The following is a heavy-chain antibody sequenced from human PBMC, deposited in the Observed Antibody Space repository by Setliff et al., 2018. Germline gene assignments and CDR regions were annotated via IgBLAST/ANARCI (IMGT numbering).Heavy chain of an antibody. J-gene: IGHJ4*02. V-gene: IGHV1-18*01. Sequence: GASVKVSCKASGYEFNNYGIAWVRQAPGQGLEWMGWINGYNGNTFYATKLQGRLTMTTDASTATAYMGLRSLRSDDTAIYFCSRLVRYCTTTTCQTLSGAEHWGQGTLVTVSS. CDR1: GYEFNNYG. CDR2: INGYNGNT. D-gene: IGHD2-8*01. CDR3: SRLVRYCTTTTCQTLSGAEH.